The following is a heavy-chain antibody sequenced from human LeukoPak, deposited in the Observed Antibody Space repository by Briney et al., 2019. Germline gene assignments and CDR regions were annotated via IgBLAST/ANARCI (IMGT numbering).Heavy chain of an antibody. J-gene: IGHJ6*02. V-gene: IGHV3-7*01. CDR3: GRDMDV. Sequence: GGSLRLSWAASGFTFNNYWMSWVRQAPGKGLEWVANIKQDGSEKHYVDSVKGRFTISRDNAKSSLYLQMNSLRAEDTALYYCGRDMDVWGQGTTVTVSS. CDR1: GFTFNNYW. CDR2: IKQDGSEK.